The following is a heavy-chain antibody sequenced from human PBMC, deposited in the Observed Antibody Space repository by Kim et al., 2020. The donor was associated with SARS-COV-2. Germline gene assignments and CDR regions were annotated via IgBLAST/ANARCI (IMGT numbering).Heavy chain of an antibody. Sequence: SETLSLTCTVSGVSISSRNYYWGWIRQSPGKGLEWIGSVHHSGSTYYNPSLKSRVFMFVDTSKNQISLNLNSVTAADTAVYFCASNVGSTPDKYFDSW. J-gene: IGHJ4*01. V-gene: IGHV4-39*07. D-gene: IGHD1-1*01. CDR1: GVSISSRNYY. CDR3: ASNVGSTPDKYFDS. CDR2: VHHSGST.